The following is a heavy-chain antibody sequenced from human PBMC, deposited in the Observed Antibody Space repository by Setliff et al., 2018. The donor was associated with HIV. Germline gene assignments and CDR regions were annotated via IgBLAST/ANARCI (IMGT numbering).Heavy chain of an antibody. J-gene: IGHJ4*02. CDR3: ARQNSGYAPGPFDY. Sequence: SETLSLTCSVSGASLQSYYWSWIRQPAGKGLQLIGRIYYVGWSYYNPSLWGRVTISIDTAKNQFSLKLSSVTAADTAVYYCARQNSGYAPGPFDYWGQGILVTVSS. D-gene: IGHD5-12*01. CDR2: IYYVGWS. V-gene: IGHV4-59*08. CDR1: GASLQSYY.